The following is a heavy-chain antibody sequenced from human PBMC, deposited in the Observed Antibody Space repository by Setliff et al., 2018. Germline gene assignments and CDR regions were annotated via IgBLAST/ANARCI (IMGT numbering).Heavy chain of an antibody. D-gene: IGHD3-3*01. CDR1: GFTFSTYT. CDR2: ISSSSSYI. CDR3: AKELGDRLEWLYYYYGMDV. V-gene: IGHV3-21*06. J-gene: IGHJ6*02. Sequence: PGGSLRLSCTASGFTFSTYTMNWVRQAPGKGLEWVSSISSSSSYIFYADSVKGRFTISRDNAKNSVHLQMNSLRAEDTAVYYCAKELGDRLEWLYYYYGMDVWGQGTTVTVSS.